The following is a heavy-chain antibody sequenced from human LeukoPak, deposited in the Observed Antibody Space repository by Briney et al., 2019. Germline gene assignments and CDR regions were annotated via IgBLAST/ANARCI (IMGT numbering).Heavy chain of an antibody. CDR2: INPSGGST. CDR1: GYTFTSYY. Sequence: GASVKVSCKASGYTFTSYYMHWVRQAPGQGLEWMGIINPSGGSTSYAQKFQGRVTVTTDTSTRTAYLELRSLRSDDTAVYYCARGPGIATTAPAPYFYGMDVWGQGTTVTVSS. J-gene: IGHJ6*02. D-gene: IGHD6-13*01. V-gene: IGHV1-46*01. CDR3: ARGPGIATTAPAPYFYGMDV.